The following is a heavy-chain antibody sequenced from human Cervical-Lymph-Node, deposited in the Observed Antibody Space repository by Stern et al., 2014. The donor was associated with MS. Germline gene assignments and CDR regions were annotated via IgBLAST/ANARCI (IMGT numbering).Heavy chain of an antibody. CDR3: ARDLNPRFSSIWFPLDS. CDR1: GFSFSSYG. J-gene: IGHJ4*02. D-gene: IGHD3-3*02. Sequence: DQLVESGGGVVQPGRSLRLSCAASGFSFSSYGMHWVRQAPGKGLEWVALISHDGTKKYSADSVKGRFTISRDNSKNTLHLQMNSLRGDDTALYYCARDLNPRFSSIWFPLDSWGQGTLVTVAS. CDR2: ISHDGTKK. V-gene: IGHV3-30*03.